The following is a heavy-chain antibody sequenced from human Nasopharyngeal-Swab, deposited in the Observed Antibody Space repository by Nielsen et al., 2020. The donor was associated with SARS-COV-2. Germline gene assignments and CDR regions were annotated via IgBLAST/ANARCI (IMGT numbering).Heavy chain of an antibody. CDR2: ISWEGVNS. V-gene: IGHV3-43*01. D-gene: IGHD3-10*01. CDR3: AKGVHYMSYFHTPPSDH. J-gene: IGHJ4*02. CDR1: GFTFDDYG. Sequence: GESLKISCVASGFTFDDYGLHWVRQVPGKGLEWVSLISWEGVNSYYADSVKGRFTISRDNSRNSLFLQMNSLKTEDTALYYCAKGVHYMSYFHTPPSDHWGQGTPVTVSS.